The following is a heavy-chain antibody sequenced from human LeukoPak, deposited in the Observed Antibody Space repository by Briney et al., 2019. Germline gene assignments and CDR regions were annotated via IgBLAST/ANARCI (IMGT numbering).Heavy chain of an antibody. J-gene: IGHJ4*02. CDR1: GSSITSVSHY. V-gene: IGHV4-39*01. CDR2: IYYTGST. Sequence: SETLSLTCTISGSSITSVSHYWGWIRQPPGKGLEWIGDIYYTGSTYYCPSLRGRVTMSVHTSENQFSLRLNSVTAVDTAVYYCARRWGNIVGVTYEYWGQGTLVTVSS. CDR3: ARRWGNIVGVTYEY. D-gene: IGHD3-16*01.